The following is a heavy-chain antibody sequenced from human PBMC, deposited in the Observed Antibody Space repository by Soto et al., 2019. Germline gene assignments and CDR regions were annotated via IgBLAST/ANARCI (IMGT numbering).Heavy chain of an antibody. J-gene: IGHJ5*02. CDR3: ARGPVTYYDFWSGSPTNWFDP. Sequence: TSETLSLTCTVSGGSISSGGYYWSWIRQHPGKGLEWIGYIYYSGSTYYNPSLKSRVTISVDTSKNQFSLKLSSVTAADTAVYYCARGPVTYYDFWSGSPTNWFDPWGQGTLVTVSS. V-gene: IGHV4-31*03. D-gene: IGHD3-3*01. CDR2: IYYSGST. CDR1: GGSISSGGYY.